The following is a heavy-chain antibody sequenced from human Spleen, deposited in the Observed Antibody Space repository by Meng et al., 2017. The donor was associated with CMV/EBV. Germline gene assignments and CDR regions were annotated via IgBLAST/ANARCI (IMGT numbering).Heavy chain of an antibody. J-gene: IGHJ6*02. CDR2: IRSKAYGGAT. Sequence: GESLKISCTASGFTFGDQAVSWVRQAPGKGLEWVGFIRSKAYGGATEYAASVEGRFAISRDDYRSIAHLQMYGLKIEDTAVYYCALSNSSEYYSYGLDVWGRGTTVTVSS. CDR1: GFTFGDQA. CDR3: ALSNSSEYYSYGLDV. D-gene: IGHD4-11*01. V-gene: IGHV3-49*04.